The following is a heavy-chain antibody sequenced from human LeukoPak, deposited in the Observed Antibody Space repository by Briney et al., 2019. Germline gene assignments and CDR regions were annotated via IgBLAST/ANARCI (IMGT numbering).Heavy chain of an antibody. V-gene: IGHV7-4-1*02. CDR2: INTNTGNP. CDR3: TRGNDTTGYFTY. CDR1: GYTFTNYT. Sequence: ASVTVSFTASGYTFTNYTINWVRQAPGQGLEYMGWINTNTGNPTYAQGFTGRFVFSLDTSVTTTYLQINSLKAADTAVYYCTRGNDTTGYFTYWGQGTLVTVSS. J-gene: IGHJ4*02. D-gene: IGHD3-9*01.